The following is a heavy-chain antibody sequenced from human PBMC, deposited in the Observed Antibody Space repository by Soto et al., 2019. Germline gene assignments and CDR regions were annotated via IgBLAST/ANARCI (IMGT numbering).Heavy chain of an antibody. V-gene: IGHV1-69*13. CDR1: GGSFSSYA. CDR2: IIPIFGTA. J-gene: IGHJ2*01. CDR3: ARWGPVGSSGCNNWYFDL. D-gene: IGHD6-19*01. Sequence: SVEVSCKXSGGSFSSYAISWVRQAPGHGLEWMGGIIPIFGTANYAQKFQGRVTITADESTSTAYMELSSLRSEDTAVYYCARWGPVGSSGCNNWYFDLWGRGTLVTVSS.